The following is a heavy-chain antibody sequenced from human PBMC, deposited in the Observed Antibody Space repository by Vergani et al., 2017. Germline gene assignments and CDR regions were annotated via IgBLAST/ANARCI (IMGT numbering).Heavy chain of an antibody. D-gene: IGHD2-2*01. V-gene: IGHV1-2*02. CDR3: ARVGTSSNRDYFGY. CDR1: GYTFTDYF. Sequence: QVQLVQSGAEVKKPGASVKVSCKASGYTFTDYFMHWVRQAPGQGLEWMGWINPNSGGTNYAQKFQGRVTMTRDTSISTAYMELSNLRSDDTAVYYWARVGTSSNRDYFGYWGQGTLVTVSS. CDR2: INPNSGGT. J-gene: IGHJ4*02.